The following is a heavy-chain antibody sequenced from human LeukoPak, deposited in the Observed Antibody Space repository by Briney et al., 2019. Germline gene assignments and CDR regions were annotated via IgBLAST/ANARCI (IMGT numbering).Heavy chain of an antibody. J-gene: IGHJ4*02. CDR3: ARDGVATINY. V-gene: IGHV3-23*01. CDR1: GFTFSNYA. CDR2: IRGSDGGT. Sequence: PGGSLRLSCAASGFTFSNYAMNWVRQAPGKGLEWVSTIRGSDGGTYYADSVKGRFTISRDNSKNTLYLQMNSLRAEDTAVYYCARDGVATINYWGQGTLVTVSS. D-gene: IGHD5-12*01.